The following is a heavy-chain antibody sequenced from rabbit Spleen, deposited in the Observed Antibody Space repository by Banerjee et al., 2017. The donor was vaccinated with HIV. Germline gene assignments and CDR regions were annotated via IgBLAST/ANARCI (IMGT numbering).Heavy chain of an antibody. CDR3: ARGSATMTMVITGYYFNL. V-gene: IGHV1S45*01. CDR2: IDDGGGST. J-gene: IGHJ4*01. D-gene: IGHD2-1*01. CDR1: GFSFSSGYD. Sequence: QEQLEESGGDLVKPEGSLTLTCTASGFSFSSGYDMCWVRQAPGKGLEWIACIDDGGGSTYYASWAKGRFTISKTSSTTVTLQMTSLTAADTATYFCARGSATMTMVITGYYFNLWGPGTLVTVS.